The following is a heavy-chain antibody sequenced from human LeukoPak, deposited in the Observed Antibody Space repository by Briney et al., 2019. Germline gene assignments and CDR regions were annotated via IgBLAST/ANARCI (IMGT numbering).Heavy chain of an antibody. V-gene: IGHV3-23*01. CDR1: RITFSRHA. D-gene: IGHD5-24*01. Sequence: GGSLTLFCEAPRITFSRHAMSWVRHAPGKGLQWVSLISRSGGHTFYGDSGKGRFTISRDNSKNTVYLQMGSLIAEETAIYYCAKGGVATMRDGYNYYYYYMEVWGRGTTVTVSS. CDR2: ISRSGGHT. CDR3: AKGGVATMRDGYNYYYYYMEV. J-gene: IGHJ6*03.